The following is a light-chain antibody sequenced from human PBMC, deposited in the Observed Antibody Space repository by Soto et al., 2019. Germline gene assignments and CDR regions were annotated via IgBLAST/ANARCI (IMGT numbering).Light chain of an antibody. CDR1: QSISSW. CDR2: DAS. CDR3: QQFKSYSPWA. Sequence: DIQMTQSPSTLSASVGDRVTITCRASQSISSWLAWYQQKPGKAPKLLIYDASSLESGVPSRFSGSGSGTDFTLTISSLQPDAFATYYCQQFKSYSPWAFGQGNKVAIK. V-gene: IGKV1-5*01. J-gene: IGKJ1*01.